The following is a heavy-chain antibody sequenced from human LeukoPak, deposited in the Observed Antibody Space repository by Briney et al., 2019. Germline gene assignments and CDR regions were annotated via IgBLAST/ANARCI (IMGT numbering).Heavy chain of an antibody. V-gene: IGHV1-69*05. CDR3: ARSVVVPAAPYWYFDL. D-gene: IGHD2-2*01. Sequence: SVKVSCKASGGTFSSYAISWERQAPGQGLEWMGGIIPIFGTANYAQKFQGRVTITTDESTSTAYMELSSLRSEDTAVYYCARSVVVPAAPYWYFDLWGRGTLVTVSS. CDR2: IIPIFGTA. J-gene: IGHJ2*01. CDR1: GGTFSSYA.